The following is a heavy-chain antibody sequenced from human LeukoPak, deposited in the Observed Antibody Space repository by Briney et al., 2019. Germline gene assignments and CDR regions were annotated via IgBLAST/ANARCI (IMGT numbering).Heavy chain of an antibody. D-gene: IGHD2-2*03. V-gene: IGHV3-23*01. Sequence: QAGGSLRLSRAASGFTFSSYAMSWVRQAPGKGLEWVSAISGSGGSTYYADSVKGRFTISRDNSKNTLYLQMNSLRAEDTAVYYCAKDGYCSSTSCYFAGMDVWGQGTTVTVSS. CDR2: ISGSGGST. J-gene: IGHJ6*02. CDR3: AKDGYCSSTSCYFAGMDV. CDR1: GFTFSSYA.